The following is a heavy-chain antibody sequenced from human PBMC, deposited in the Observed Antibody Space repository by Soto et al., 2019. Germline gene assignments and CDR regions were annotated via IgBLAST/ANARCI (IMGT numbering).Heavy chain of an antibody. J-gene: IGHJ6*02. V-gene: IGHV3-23*01. CDR1: GFTFNTNA. CDR2: ISGTGSRT. D-gene: IGHD6-25*01. CDR3: TKDTGYLSMDA. Sequence: LRLSCAASGFTFNTNAMSWVRQAPGKGLEWVSSISGTGSRTYYADSVKGRFTIARDNSKNTVSLQMNNLRAEDTGLYYCTKDTGYLSMDAWGQGTTVTVSS.